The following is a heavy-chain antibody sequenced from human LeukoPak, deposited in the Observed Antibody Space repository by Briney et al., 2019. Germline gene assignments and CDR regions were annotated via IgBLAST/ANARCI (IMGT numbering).Heavy chain of an antibody. J-gene: IGHJ4*02. CDR2: ISYDGSNK. V-gene: IGHV3-30*18. CDR1: GFTFSSYG. Sequence: GGSLRLSCAASGFTFSSYGMHWVRQAPGKGLEWVAVISYDGSNKYYADSVKGRFTISRDNSKNTLYLQMNSLRAEDTAVYYCAKGRAQTVGGSGYYRPHFDYWGQGTLVTVSS. D-gene: IGHD3-22*01. CDR3: AKGRAQTVGGSGYYRPHFDY.